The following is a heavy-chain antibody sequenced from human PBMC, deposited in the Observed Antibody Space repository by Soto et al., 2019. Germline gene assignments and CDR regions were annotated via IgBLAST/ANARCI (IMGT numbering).Heavy chain of an antibody. Sequence: EVQLLESGGGLVQPGGSLRLSCAASGFTFSGSWMHWVRQAPGKGLVWVSRISSDGSSTTYADSVKGRFTISRDNAKNMLYLQMNSLRAEDTAVYYCATAATGTFTYWGQGTLATVSS. D-gene: IGHD1-1*01. J-gene: IGHJ4*02. CDR3: ATAATGTFTY. V-gene: IGHV3-74*03. CDR1: GFTFSGSW. CDR2: ISSDGSST.